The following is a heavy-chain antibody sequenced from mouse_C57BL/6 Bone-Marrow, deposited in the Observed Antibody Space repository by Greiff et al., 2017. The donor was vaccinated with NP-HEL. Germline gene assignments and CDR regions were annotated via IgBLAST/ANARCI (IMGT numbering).Heavy chain of an antibody. Sequence: QVQLQQSGAELVKPGASVKISCKASGYAFSSYWMNWVKQRPGKGLEWIGQIYPGDGDTNYNGKFKGKATLTADKSSSTAYMQLSSLTSEDSAVYFCARGDYGNYLYAMDYWGQGASVTVSS. CDR3: ARGDYGNYLYAMDY. J-gene: IGHJ4*01. CDR2: IYPGDGDT. CDR1: GYAFSSYW. V-gene: IGHV1-80*01. D-gene: IGHD2-1*01.